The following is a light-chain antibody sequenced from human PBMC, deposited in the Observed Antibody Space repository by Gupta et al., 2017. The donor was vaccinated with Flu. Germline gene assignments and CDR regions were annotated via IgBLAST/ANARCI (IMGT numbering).Light chain of an antibody. Sequence: PATMSVSPGERVTLYCSASQSLGSSLAWYQQKPGQAPRLLISGASTRAAGISDRFSGSGFGTEFTLTVSSLQSEDFAVYYCRHEDRWPSTFGQGTKVDIK. CDR2: GAS. J-gene: IGKJ1*01. V-gene: IGKV3-15*01. CDR1: QSLGSS. CDR3: RHEDRWPST.